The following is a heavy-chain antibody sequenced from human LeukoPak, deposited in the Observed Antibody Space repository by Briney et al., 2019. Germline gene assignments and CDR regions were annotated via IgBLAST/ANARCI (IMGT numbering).Heavy chain of an antibody. CDR1: GGSISSSSYY. Sequence: SETLSLTCTVSGGSISSSSYYWGWIRQPPGKGLEWIGSIYYSGSTNYNPSLKSRVTISVDTSKNQFSLKLRSVTAADTAVYYCARMYCSSSSCYPGDYWGQGTLVTVSS. D-gene: IGHD2-2*01. CDR3: ARMYCSSSSCYPGDY. V-gene: IGHV4-39*07. J-gene: IGHJ4*02. CDR2: IYYSGST.